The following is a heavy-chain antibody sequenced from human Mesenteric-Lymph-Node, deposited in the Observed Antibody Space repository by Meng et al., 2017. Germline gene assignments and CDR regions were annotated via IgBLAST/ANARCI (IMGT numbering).Heavy chain of an antibody. D-gene: IGHD4-17*01. CDR2: ISSSGSTI. CDR1: GFTFDDYA. Sequence: GESLKISCAASGFTFDDYAMHWVRQAPGKGLEWVSYISSSGSTIYYADSVKGRFTISRDNAKNSLYLQMNSLRAEDTALYYCAKEFSQTVTTGTFDYWGQGTLVTVSS. CDR3: AKEFSQTVTTGTFDY. J-gene: IGHJ4*02. V-gene: IGHV3-48*03.